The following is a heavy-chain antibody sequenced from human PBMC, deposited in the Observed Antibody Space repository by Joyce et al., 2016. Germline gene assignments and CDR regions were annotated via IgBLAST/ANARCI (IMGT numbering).Heavy chain of an antibody. Sequence: EVQLVESGGGLVKPGGSLGLSWAASGFPFSSYSMSWVRQAPGKGLEWVSSLSSSSSYIKYTDSVKGRFTISRDNAKNSLYLQMNSLRVEDTAVYYCARSSYTNGIFDYWGQGTLVTVSS. D-gene: IGHD2-8*01. V-gene: IGHV3-21*01. CDR2: LSSSSSYI. CDR3: ARSSYTNGIFDY. J-gene: IGHJ4*02. CDR1: GFPFSSYS.